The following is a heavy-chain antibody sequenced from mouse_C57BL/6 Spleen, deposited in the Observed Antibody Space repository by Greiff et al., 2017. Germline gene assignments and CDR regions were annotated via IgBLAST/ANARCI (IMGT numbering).Heavy chain of an antibody. D-gene: IGHD2-4*01. V-gene: IGHV1-53*01. J-gene: IGHJ2*01. Sequence: QVQLQQPGTELVKPGASVKLSCKASGYTFTSYWMHWVKQRPGQGLEWIGNINPSNGGTNYNEKFKSKATLTVDKSSSTAYMQLSSLTSEDSAVYSCARALYDYDALFDYWGQGTTLTVSS. CDR1: GYTFTSYW. CDR3: ARALYDYDALFDY. CDR2: INPSNGGT.